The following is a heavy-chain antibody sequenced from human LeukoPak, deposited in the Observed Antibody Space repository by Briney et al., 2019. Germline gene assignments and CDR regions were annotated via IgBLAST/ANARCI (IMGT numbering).Heavy chain of an antibody. V-gene: IGHV5-51*01. CDR2: IYPGDSDT. Sequence: GESLKISFQGSGYSFTTYWIGWVRQMPGKGLEWMGIIYPGDSDTRYSPSFPGQVTISADKSISTAYLQWSSLRASDTAMYYCARRSSGWYDWGQGTLVTVSS. CDR3: ARRSSGWYD. D-gene: IGHD6-19*01. CDR1: GYSFTTYW. J-gene: IGHJ4*02.